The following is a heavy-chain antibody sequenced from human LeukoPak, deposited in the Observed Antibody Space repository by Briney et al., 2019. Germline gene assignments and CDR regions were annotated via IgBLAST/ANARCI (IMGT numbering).Heavy chain of an antibody. CDR2: IWYDGSNK. CDR3: ARAHLYYDFWSGYQDY. V-gene: IGHV3-33*01. D-gene: IGHD3-3*01. CDR1: GFTFSSYG. Sequence: GRSLRLSCAASGFTFSSYGMHWVRQAPGKGLEWVAVIWYDGSNKYYADSVKGRFTISRDNSKNTLYLQMNSLRAEDTAVYYCARAHLYYDFWSGYQDYWGQGTLVIVSS. J-gene: IGHJ4*02.